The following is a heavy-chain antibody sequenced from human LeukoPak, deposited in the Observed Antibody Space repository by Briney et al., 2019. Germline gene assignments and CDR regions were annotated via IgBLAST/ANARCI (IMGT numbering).Heavy chain of an antibody. Sequence: SETLSLTCTVPGGSISSGGYYWSWIRQHPGKGLEWIGYIYYSGSTYYNPSLKSRVTISVDTSKNQFSLKLSSVTAADTAVYYCARADYDILTGPHGYFDYWGQGTLVTVSS. V-gene: IGHV4-31*03. J-gene: IGHJ4*02. CDR2: IYYSGST. CDR3: ARADYDILTGPHGYFDY. D-gene: IGHD3-9*01. CDR1: GGSISSGGYY.